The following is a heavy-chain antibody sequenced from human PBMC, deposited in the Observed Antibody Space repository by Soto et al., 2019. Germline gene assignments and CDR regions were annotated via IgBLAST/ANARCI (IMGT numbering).Heavy chain of an antibody. V-gene: IGHV4-59*08. Sequence: SETLSLTCTVSGGSISSYCWSWIRQPPGKGLEWIGYIYYSGSTNYNPSLKSRVTISVDTSKNQFSLKLSSVTAADTAVYYCARRGSSVYYYGMDVWGQGTTVTVSS. CDR2: IYYSGST. CDR1: GGSISSYC. CDR3: ARRGSSVYYYGMDV. D-gene: IGHD3-10*01. J-gene: IGHJ6*02.